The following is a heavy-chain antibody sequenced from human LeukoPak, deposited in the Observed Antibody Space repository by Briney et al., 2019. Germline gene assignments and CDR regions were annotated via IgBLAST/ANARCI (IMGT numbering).Heavy chain of an antibody. CDR2: INHSGST. Sequence: SETLSLTCAVYGGSFNGYYWSWIRQPPGKGLEWIGEINHSGSTNYNPSLKSRVTISVDMSNNQFSLKLSSVTAADTAVYYCARGNYCSGGSCYHYYYYYMDVWGKGTTVTVSS. CDR1: GGSFNGYY. D-gene: IGHD2-15*01. J-gene: IGHJ6*03. V-gene: IGHV4-34*01. CDR3: ARGNYCSGGSCYHYYYYYMDV.